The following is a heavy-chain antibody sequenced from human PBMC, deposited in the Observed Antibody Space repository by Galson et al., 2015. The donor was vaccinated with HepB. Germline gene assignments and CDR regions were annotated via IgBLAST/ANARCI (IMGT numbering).Heavy chain of an antibody. Sequence: SVKVSCKASGYTFTSYGISWVRQAPGQGLEWMGWISAYNGNTNYAQKLQGRVTMTTDTSTSTAYMELRSLRSDDTAVYYCARVGLPKTERPGWGWFDPWGQGTLVTVSS. CDR3: ARVGLPKTERPGWGWFDP. CDR2: ISAYNGNT. J-gene: IGHJ5*02. CDR1: GYTFTSYG. V-gene: IGHV1-18*01. D-gene: IGHD1-1*01.